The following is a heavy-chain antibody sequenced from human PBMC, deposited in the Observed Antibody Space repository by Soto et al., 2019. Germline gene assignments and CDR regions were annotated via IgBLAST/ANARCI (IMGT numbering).Heavy chain of an antibody. CDR3: TTDFGSGYDDFDY. V-gene: IGHV3-15*01. Sequence: GGSLRLSCAASGFTFSNAWMSWVRQAPGKGLEWVGRIKSKTDGGTTDYAAPVKGRFTISRDDSKNTLYLQMNSLKTEDTAVYYCTTDFGSGYDDFDYWGQGTLVTVSS. CDR1: GFTFSNAW. CDR2: IKSKTDGGTT. D-gene: IGHD5-12*01. J-gene: IGHJ4*02.